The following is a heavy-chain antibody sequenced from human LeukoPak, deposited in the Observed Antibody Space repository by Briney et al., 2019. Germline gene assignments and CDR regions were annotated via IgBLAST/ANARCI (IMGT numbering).Heavy chain of an antibody. CDR3: ARDQRDSSSWPFDY. Sequence: PWGAPRLSCAASGFTLSSYWMPRVRQGPGKGLEGGAVIWYDGSNKYYADSVKGRFTISRDNSKNTLYLQMNSLRAEDTAVYYCARDQRDSSSWPFDYWGQGTLVTVSS. CDR1: GFTLSSYW. J-gene: IGHJ4*02. D-gene: IGHD6-13*01. CDR2: IWYDGSNK. V-gene: IGHV3-33*01.